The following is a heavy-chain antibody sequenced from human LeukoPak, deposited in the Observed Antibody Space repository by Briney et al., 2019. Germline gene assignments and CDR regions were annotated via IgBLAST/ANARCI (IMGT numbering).Heavy chain of an antibody. V-gene: IGHV3-21*01. D-gene: IGHD5-12*01. J-gene: IGHJ4*02. CDR2: ISSSSSYI. CDR3: ARDRGGSGYDFDY. Sequence: GGSLRLSCAASGFTFSGYSMNWVRQAPGKGLEWVSSISSSSSYIYYADSVKGRFTISRDNAKNSLYLQMNSLRAEDTAVYYCARDRGGSGYDFDYWGQGTLVTVSS. CDR1: GFTFSGYS.